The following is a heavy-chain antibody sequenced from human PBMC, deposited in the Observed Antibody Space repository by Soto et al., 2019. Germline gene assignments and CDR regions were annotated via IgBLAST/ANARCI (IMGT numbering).Heavy chain of an antibody. J-gene: IGHJ5*02. Sequence: ASVKVSCKASGGTFSSYAISWVRQAPGQGLEWMGGIIPIFGTANYAQKFQGRVTITADESTSTAYMELSSLRVEDTAVYYCGKVADSGYYTVDRWGQGTLVTVSS. D-gene: IGHD3-22*01. CDR3: GKVADSGYYTVDR. CDR2: IIPIFGTA. CDR1: GGTFSSYA. V-gene: IGHV1-69*13.